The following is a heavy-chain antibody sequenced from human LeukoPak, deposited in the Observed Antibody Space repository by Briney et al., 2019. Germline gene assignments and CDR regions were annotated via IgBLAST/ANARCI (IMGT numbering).Heavy chain of an antibody. CDR2: ITSSGSTM. Sequence: KPGRSLRLSCAASGFIFSDYYMAWIRQAPGKGLEWVSCITSSGSTMYYADSVKGRFTISSDNAKKSLYMQMKSLRAEDTALYFCARGRYYYDSSGVDAFSVWGQGTMVTVSS. J-gene: IGHJ3*01. V-gene: IGHV3-11*01. CDR3: ARGRYYYDSSGVDAFSV. D-gene: IGHD3-22*01. CDR1: GFIFSDYY.